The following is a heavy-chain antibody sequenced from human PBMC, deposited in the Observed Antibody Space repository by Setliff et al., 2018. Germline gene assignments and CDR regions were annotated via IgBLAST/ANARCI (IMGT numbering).Heavy chain of an antibody. CDR2: IYTSGGT. Sequence: PSETLSLTCNVSGDSMNDNHWTWIRQPPGKGLEWIGYIYTSGGTNYNPSLKSRVTISVDMSKNQFSLKLSSVTAADTAVYYCARHALSFDSAWDVWGKGTTVTVSS. D-gene: IGHD3-9*01. CDR1: GDSMNDNH. CDR3: ARHALSFDSAWDV. J-gene: IGHJ6*04. V-gene: IGHV4-4*08.